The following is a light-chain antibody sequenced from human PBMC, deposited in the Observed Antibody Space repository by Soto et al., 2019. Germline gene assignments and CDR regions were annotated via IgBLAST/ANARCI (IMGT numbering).Light chain of an antibody. CDR1: QYIDTD. V-gene: IGKV3-11*01. CDR3: QRRSNDWSPIT. Sequence: DILLTQSPATLSLSPGERATLPCKASQYIDTDFAWYQQKPGQAPRLLIYDASTRATGIPGRCSGSGSGTVYTLTITSLEPEDFAVYYCQRRSNDWSPITFGRGTRLEIK. J-gene: IGKJ5*01. CDR2: DAS.